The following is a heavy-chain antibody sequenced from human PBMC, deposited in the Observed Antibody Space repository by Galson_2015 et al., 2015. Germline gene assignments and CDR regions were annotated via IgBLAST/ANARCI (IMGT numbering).Heavy chain of an antibody. CDR2: ISSSSSYI. CDR3: ARGGYCSSTSCYIDY. CDR1: GFTFSSYS. V-gene: IGHV3-21*01. D-gene: IGHD2-2*02. J-gene: IGHJ4*02. Sequence: SLRLSCAASGFTFSSYSMNWVRQAPGKGLEWVSSISSSSSYIYYADSVKGRFTISRDNAKNSLYLQMNSLRAEDTAVYYCARGGYCSSTSCYIDYWGQGTLVTVSS.